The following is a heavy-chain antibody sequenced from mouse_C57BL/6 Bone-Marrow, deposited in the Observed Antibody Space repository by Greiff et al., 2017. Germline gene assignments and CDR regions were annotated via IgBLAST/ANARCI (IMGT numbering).Heavy chain of an antibody. D-gene: IGHD4-1*01. CDR1: GFTFSSYG. Sequence: EVKLMESGGDLVKPGGSLKLSCAASGFTFSSYGMSWVRQTPDKRLEWVATISSGGSYTYYPDSVKGRFTISRDNAKNTLYLQMSSLKSEDTAMYYCARLGSPGNWYFDVWGTGTTVTVSS. V-gene: IGHV5-6*01. CDR3: ARLGSPGNWYFDV. CDR2: ISSGGSYT. J-gene: IGHJ1*03.